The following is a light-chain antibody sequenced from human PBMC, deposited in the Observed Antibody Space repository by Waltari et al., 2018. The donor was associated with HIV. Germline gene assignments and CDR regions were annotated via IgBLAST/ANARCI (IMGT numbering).Light chain of an antibody. J-gene: IGLJ2*01. CDR1: QLGDKY. CDR3: QTWDRPTVI. Sequence: YELPQPPSVAVSPGQPASITCSANQLGDKYVSWYQQRPGPSPVLVIDPDNKRPSGIPERYSASLSWNTATLTISGTLPMDDADYYCQTWDRPTVIFGGGTKLTV. V-gene: IGLV3-1*01. CDR2: PDN.